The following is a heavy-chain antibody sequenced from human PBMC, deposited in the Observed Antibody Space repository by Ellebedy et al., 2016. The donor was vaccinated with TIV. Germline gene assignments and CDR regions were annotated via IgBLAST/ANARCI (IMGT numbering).Heavy chain of an antibody. J-gene: IGHJ3*02. D-gene: IGHD4-17*01. V-gene: IGHV3-7*01. CDR3: ATDGSYGDYLSPTHAFVT. Sequence: GGSLRLSCGASGFSFISYWMSWVRQAPGKGLEWVANIRQDGSEKYYVDSVKGRFTISRDNAKNSLYLHLNSLRAEDTAMYYCATDGSYGDYLSPTHAFVTWGQGTMVTVSS. CDR2: IRQDGSEK. CDR1: GFSFISYW.